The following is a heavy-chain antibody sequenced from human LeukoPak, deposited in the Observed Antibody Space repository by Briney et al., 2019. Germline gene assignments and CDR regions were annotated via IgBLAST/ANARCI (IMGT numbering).Heavy chain of an antibody. D-gene: IGHD5-18*01. CDR1: GDSIISYY. J-gene: IGHJ4*02. V-gene: IGHV4-59*01. CDR2: IHHFGRT. Sequence: SETLSLTCSVSGDSIISYYWNWLRQSPGKGLEWIGNIHHFGRTEYNSTLRSRVTMFLDSSKNQFSLKLTSVTPTDTAVYYCARGLWTQPGLVPFNYWGQGILVTVSS. CDR3: ARGLWTQPGLVPFNY.